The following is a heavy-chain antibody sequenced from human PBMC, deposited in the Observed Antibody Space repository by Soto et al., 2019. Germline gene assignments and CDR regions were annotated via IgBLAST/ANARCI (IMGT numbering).Heavy chain of an antibody. CDR3: ARATVTTGIDY. CDR2: IIPILGIA. CDR1: GGTFSSYT. Sequence: QVQLVQSGAEVKKPGSSVKVSCKASGGTFSSYTISWVRQAPGQGLEWMGRIIPILGIANYAQKFQGRVTITADKSTSTAYMELGSLRAEDTAGYYCARATVTTGIDYWGQGTLVTVSS. D-gene: IGHD4-17*01. J-gene: IGHJ4*02. V-gene: IGHV1-69*02.